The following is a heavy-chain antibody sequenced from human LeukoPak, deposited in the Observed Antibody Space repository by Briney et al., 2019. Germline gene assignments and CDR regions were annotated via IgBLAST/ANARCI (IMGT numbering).Heavy chain of an antibody. V-gene: IGHV1-69*05. Sequence: ASVKVSCKASGGTFSSYAISWVRQAPGQGLEWMGRIIPIFGTANYAQKFQGRVTITTGESTSTAYMELSSLRSEDTAVYYCANMGAVAGSFDYWGRGTLVTVSS. D-gene: IGHD6-19*01. CDR3: ANMGAVAGSFDY. CDR1: GGTFSSYA. J-gene: IGHJ4*02. CDR2: IIPIFGTA.